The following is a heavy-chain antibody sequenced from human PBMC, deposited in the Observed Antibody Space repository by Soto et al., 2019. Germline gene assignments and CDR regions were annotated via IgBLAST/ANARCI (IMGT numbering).Heavy chain of an antibody. CDR2: ISSSGSTI. CDR3: AREDYGGNPFDS. V-gene: IGHV3-48*03. Sequence: EVQLVESGGDLVQPGGSVRLSCAASAFTFSSFEMNCVRQAPGKGLEWVSYISSSGSTIYYADSVKGRFTISRDNAKSSLYLQMKSLRAEDTAVYYCAREDYGGNPFDSWGQGTLVIVSS. D-gene: IGHD4-17*01. CDR1: AFTFSSFE. J-gene: IGHJ4*02.